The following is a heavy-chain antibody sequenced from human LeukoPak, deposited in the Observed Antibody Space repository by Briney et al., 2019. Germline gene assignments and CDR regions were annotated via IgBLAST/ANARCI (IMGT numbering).Heavy chain of an antibody. CDR2: ISSSSSTI. CDR3: ARFNGDAFDY. D-gene: IGHD4-17*01. Sequence: GGSLRLSCAASGFTFSSYSMNWVRQAPGKGLEWVSYISSSSSTIYYADSVKGRFTISRDNAKNSLYLQMNSLRAEDTAVYYCARFNGDAFDYWGQGTLVTVSS. CDR1: GFTFSSYS. V-gene: IGHV3-48*04. J-gene: IGHJ4*02.